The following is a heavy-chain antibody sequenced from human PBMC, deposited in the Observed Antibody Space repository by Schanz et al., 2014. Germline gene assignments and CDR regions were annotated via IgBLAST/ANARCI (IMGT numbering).Heavy chain of an antibody. CDR3: ARDAADFYDILTEEDY. CDR2: ISVYTGNT. J-gene: IGHJ4*02. CDR1: GYTFTTYA. D-gene: IGHD3-9*01. Sequence: QVQLVQSGAEVKKPGASVRVSCKASGYTFTTYAMSWVRQAPGQGLEWVGWISVYTGNTKYGQKVQGRVTMTADTSKNTAYMEPRSLRSDDTGVYYWARDAADFYDILTEEDYWGQGTLVTVSS. V-gene: IGHV1-18*01.